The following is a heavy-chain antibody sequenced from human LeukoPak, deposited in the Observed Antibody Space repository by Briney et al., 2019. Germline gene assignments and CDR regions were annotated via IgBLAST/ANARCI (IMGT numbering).Heavy chain of an antibody. CDR1: GFTFSSYS. CDR3: ARDTHYSGSPYGMDV. V-gene: IGHV3-21*01. Sequence: GGSPRLSCAASGFTFSSYSMNWVRQAPGKGLEWVSSISSSSSYIYYADSVKGRFTISRDNAKNSLYLQMNSLRAEDTAVYYCARDTHYSGSPYGMDVWGQETTVTVSS. J-gene: IGHJ6*02. D-gene: IGHD1-26*01. CDR2: ISSSSSYI.